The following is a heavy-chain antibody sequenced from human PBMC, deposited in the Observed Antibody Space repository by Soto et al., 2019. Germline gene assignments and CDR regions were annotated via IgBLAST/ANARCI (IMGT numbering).Heavy chain of an antibody. Sequence: TGGSLRLSCAASGFTFTSYAMSWVRQAPGKGLEWVSTISGDLESTFYADSVKGRFTISRDNSKNTVYLQMNSLRAEDTAVYYCAKDSIWSGPRLDHWGQGTQVTVSS. D-gene: IGHD3-3*01. CDR2: ISGDLEST. J-gene: IGHJ4*02. CDR1: GFTFTSYA. CDR3: AKDSIWSGPRLDH. V-gene: IGHV3-23*01.